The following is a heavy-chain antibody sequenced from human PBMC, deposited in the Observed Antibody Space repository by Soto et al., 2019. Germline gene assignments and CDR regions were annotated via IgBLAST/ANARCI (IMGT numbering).Heavy chain of an antibody. CDR1: GGSISISNYY. Sequence: QLQLQESGPGLVKPSETLSLTCTVSGGSISISNYYWGWIRHPPGKGLEWIGSVYFSGITYYNPSLESRLTISVDTSKNQFSLRLGSVTAADTAMYYCARLLRGFNYGPPRYWGQGTLVTVSS. J-gene: IGHJ4*02. D-gene: IGHD5-18*01. CDR2: VYFSGIT. CDR3: ARLLRGFNYGPPRY. V-gene: IGHV4-39*01.